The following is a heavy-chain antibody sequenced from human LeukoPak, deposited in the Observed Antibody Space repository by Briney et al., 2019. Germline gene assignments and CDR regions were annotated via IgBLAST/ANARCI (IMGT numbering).Heavy chain of an antibody. Sequence: SVKVSCKASGGTFISYAISWVRQAPGQGLEWMGGIIPIFGTANYAQKFQGRVTITADGSTSTAYMELSSLRSEDTAVYYCARDALPYYDILTGYYHLDYWGQGTLVTVSS. CDR3: ARDALPYYDILTGYYHLDY. CDR2: IIPIFGTA. CDR1: GGTFISYA. J-gene: IGHJ4*02. V-gene: IGHV1-69*13. D-gene: IGHD3-9*01.